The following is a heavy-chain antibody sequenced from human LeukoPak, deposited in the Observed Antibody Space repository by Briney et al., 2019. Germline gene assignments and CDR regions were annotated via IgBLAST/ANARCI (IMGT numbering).Heavy chain of an antibody. V-gene: IGHV4-38-2*02. J-gene: IGHJ5*02. Sequence: SETLSLTCTVSGYSISSGYYWGWIRQPPGKGLEWIGSIYYSGSTYYNPSLKSRVTISVDTSKNQFSLKLSSVTAADTAVYYCATLLTTVTTPPYNWFDPWGQGTLVTVSS. CDR3: ATLLTTVTTPPYNWFDP. CDR1: GYSISSGYY. D-gene: IGHD4-17*01. CDR2: IYYSGST.